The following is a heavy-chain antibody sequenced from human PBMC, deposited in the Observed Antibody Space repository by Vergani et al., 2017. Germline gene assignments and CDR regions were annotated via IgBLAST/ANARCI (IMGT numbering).Heavy chain of an antibody. Sequence: EVQLVESGGGLAQPGGSLRLSCIVSGFTLSSYSMNWVRQAPGKGLEWIAYLSTSGNIIYYSDSVRGRFTISRDNSKNTLYLQMNSLRADDTAVYFCARDQLTGDLWGGPFDVWGQGTMVAVSS. CDR3: ARDQLTGDLWGGPFDV. V-gene: IGHV3-48*01. D-gene: IGHD2-21*01. J-gene: IGHJ3*01. CDR2: LSTSGNII. CDR1: GFTLSSYS.